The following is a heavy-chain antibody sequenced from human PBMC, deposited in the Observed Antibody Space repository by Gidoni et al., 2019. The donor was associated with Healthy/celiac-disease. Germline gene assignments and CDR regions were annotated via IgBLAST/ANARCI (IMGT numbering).Heavy chain of an antibody. CDR3: ARSARIAVAGPDGDYYYGMDV. CDR1: GFTFSSYS. D-gene: IGHD6-19*01. V-gene: IGHV3-21*01. Sequence: EVQLVESGGGLVKPGGSLRLSCSASGFTFSSYSMNWVRQAPGKGLEWVSSISSSSSYIYYADSVKGRFTISRDNAKNSLYLQMNSLRAEDTAVYYCARSARIAVAGPDGDYYYGMDVWGQGTTVTVSS. CDR2: ISSSSSYI. J-gene: IGHJ6*02.